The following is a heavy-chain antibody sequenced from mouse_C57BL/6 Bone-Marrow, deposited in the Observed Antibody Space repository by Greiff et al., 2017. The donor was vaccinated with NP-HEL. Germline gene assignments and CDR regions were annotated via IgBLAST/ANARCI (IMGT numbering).Heavy chain of an antibody. J-gene: IGHJ2*01. Sequence: QVQLQQPGAELVKPGASVKMSCKASGYTFTSYWITWVKQRPGQGLEWIGDIYPGSGSTNYNEKFKSKATLTVDTSSSTAYMQLSSLTSEDSAVFYCAIFITAVGGDYWRKRTTLTVPT. CDR3: AIFITAVGGDY. CDR1: GYTFTSYW. D-gene: IGHD1-1*01. V-gene: IGHV1-55*01. CDR2: IYPGSGST.